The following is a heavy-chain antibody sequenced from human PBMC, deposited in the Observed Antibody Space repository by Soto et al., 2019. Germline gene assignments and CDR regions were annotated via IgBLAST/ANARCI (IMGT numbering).Heavy chain of an antibody. J-gene: IGHJ4*02. CDR3: TSDQGGEVVVDY. V-gene: IGHV3-15*07. D-gene: IGHD2-15*01. CDR2: IKSKSEGGST. Sequence: EVQLVESGGGLVKPGGSLRISCAASGFTFTSAWMNWVRQAPGQGLEWVGRIKSKSEGGSTAYAAPVKGRFTISRDDSKTTLYLQMNSLKTEDTAVYYCTSDQGGEVVVDYWGQGTLVTVSS. CDR1: GFTFTSAW.